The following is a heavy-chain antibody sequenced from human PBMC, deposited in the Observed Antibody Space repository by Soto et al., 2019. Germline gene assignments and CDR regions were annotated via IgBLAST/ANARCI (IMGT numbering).Heavy chain of an antibody. D-gene: IGHD6-13*01. CDR1: GFSLSTSGVG. CDR3: ALIGSAAGTYPRFDF. CDR2: IYWNDDK. V-gene: IGHV2-5*01. J-gene: IGHJ4*02. Sequence: QITLKESGPTLVKPTQTLTLTCTFSGFSLSTSGVGVGWIRQPPGQTLEWLALIYWNDDKRYSPSLKSRLSISKDTSKNQVVLTMTNMDPVDSATYYCALIGSAAGTYPRFDFLCQGTLVIVSS.